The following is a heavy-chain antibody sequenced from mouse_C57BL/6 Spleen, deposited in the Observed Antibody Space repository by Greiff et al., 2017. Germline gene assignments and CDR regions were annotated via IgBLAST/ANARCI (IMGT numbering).Heavy chain of an antibody. Sequence: EVQLVESGPGLVKPSQSLSLTCSVTGYSITSGYYWNWIRQFPGNKLEWMGYISYDGSNNYNPSLKNRISITRDTSKNQFFLKLNSVTTEDTATYYCARVGSGYFVYWGQGTTLTVSS. J-gene: IGHJ2*01. V-gene: IGHV3-6*01. D-gene: IGHD3-2*02. CDR2: ISYDGSN. CDR3: ARVGSGYFVY. CDR1: GYSITSGYY.